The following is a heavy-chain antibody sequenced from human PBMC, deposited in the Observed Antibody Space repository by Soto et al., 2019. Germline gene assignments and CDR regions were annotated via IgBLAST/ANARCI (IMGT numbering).Heavy chain of an antibody. CDR3: ARGSGSYYRRYYFDY. CDR1: GGSFSGYY. V-gene: IGHV4-34*01. J-gene: IGHJ4*02. CDR2: INHSGST. Sequence: QVQLQQWGAGLLKPSETLSLTCAVYGGSFSGYYWSWIRQPPGKGLEWIGEINHSGSTNYNPSLKSRVTISVDTSKNQFSLKLSAVTAADTAVYYCARGSGSYYRRYYFDYWGQGTLVTLSS. D-gene: IGHD1-26*01.